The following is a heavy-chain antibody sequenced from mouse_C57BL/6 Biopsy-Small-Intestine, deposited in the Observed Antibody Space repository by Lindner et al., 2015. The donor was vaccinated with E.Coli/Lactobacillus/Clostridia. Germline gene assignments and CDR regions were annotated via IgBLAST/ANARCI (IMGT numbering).Heavy chain of an antibody. CDR3: ARGTRLDY. V-gene: IGHV1-82*01. D-gene: IGHD2-14*01. CDR1: GYAFSRYW. CDR2: IYPGDGDT. J-gene: IGHJ2*01. Sequence: VQLQESGAELVKPGASVKISCKASGYAFSRYWMNWVKQRPGKGLEWIGRIYPGDGDTNYNGKFKGKATLTADKSSSTAYMQLSSLTSEDSAAYFCARGTRLDYWGQGTTLTVSS.